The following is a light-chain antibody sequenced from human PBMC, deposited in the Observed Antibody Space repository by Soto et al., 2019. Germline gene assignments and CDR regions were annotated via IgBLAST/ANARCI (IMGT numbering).Light chain of an antibody. CDR2: GVS. CDR3: QPYGSSRA. Sequence: DIVLTQFPGTLSLSPGERATLSCRASQSVSSSHLAWYQQKPGQAPRLLIYGVSSRATGIPDRFSGSGSGTDFTLTISRLEAEDFAVYYCQPYGSSRAFGQGTKVEIK. J-gene: IGKJ1*01. CDR1: QSVSSSH. V-gene: IGKV3-20*01.